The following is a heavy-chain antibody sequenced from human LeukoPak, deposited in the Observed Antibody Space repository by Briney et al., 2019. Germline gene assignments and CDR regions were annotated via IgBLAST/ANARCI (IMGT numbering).Heavy chain of an antibody. CDR3: AKDQRIAAGDYFDY. CDR2: ISGSGGST. CDR1: GFTFTNAW. D-gene: IGHD6-13*01. V-gene: IGHV3-23*01. Sequence: GGSLRLSCAASGFTFTNAWMSWVRQAPGKGLEWVSAISGSGGSTYYADSVKGRFTISRDNSKNTLYLLMNSLRAEDTAVYYCAKDQRIAAGDYFDYWGQGTLVTVSS. J-gene: IGHJ4*02.